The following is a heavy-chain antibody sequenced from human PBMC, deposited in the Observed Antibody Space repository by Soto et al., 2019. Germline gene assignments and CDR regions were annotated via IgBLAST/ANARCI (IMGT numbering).Heavy chain of an antibody. J-gene: IGHJ4*02. CDR3: ARDKYSSSWFRNYFDY. V-gene: IGHV3-33*01. CDR2: IWYDGSNK. Sequence: GGSLRLSCAASGFTFSSYGMHWVRQAPGKGLEWVAVIWYDGSNKYYADSVKGRFTISRDNSKNTLYLQMNSLRAEDTAVYYCARDKYSSSWFRNYFDYWGQGTLVTVSS. D-gene: IGHD6-13*01. CDR1: GFTFSSYG.